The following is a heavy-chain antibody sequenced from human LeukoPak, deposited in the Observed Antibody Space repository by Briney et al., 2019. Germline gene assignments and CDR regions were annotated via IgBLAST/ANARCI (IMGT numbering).Heavy chain of an antibody. CDR3: AREMRGPYYYGMDV. CDR1: GFTFSSYA. CDR2: MNSDGSTI. Sequence: RTGGSLRLSCAASGFTFSSYAMNWAHQAPGKGLEWVSFMNSDGSTIHYAESVKGRFTISRDNAKNSLYLQMNSLRPEDTAVYYCAREMRGPYYYGMDVWGQGTTVTVSS. V-gene: IGHV3-48*01. J-gene: IGHJ6*02.